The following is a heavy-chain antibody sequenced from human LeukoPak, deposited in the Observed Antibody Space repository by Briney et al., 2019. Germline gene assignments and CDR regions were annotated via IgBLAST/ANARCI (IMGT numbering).Heavy chain of an antibody. J-gene: IGHJ4*02. Sequence: GGSLRLSCAASGFSLSSYDMSWVRQAPGKGLEWVSGIRTSGDSTYYADSVKGRFTISRDNSRDTLNLQMNSLRAEDTAVYYCAKGLFDSSGYSEHFDYWGQGTQVTVSS. V-gene: IGHV3-23*01. CDR3: AKGLFDSSGYSEHFDY. D-gene: IGHD3-22*01. CDR1: GFSLSSYD. CDR2: IRTSGDST.